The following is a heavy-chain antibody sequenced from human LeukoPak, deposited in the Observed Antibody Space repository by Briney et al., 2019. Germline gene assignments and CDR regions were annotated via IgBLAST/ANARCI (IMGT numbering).Heavy chain of an antibody. CDR1: GGSISGGSYY. J-gene: IGHJ5*02. CDR3: ARDGSGVWFDP. CDR2: FYDSGSP. D-gene: IGHD7-27*01. Sequence: SQTLSLTCTVSGGSISGGSYYWSWIRQPAGKGLEWIGRFYDSGSPSYNPSLKSRVTISGDTSKNQFSLKLTSVTAADTAVYYCARDGSGVWFDPWGQGTLVIVSS. V-gene: IGHV4-61*02.